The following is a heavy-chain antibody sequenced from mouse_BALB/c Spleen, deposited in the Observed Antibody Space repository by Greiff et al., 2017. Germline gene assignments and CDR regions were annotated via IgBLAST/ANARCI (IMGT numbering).Heavy chain of an antibody. V-gene: IGHV5-17*02. CDR1: GFTFSSFG. J-gene: IGHJ2*01. D-gene: IGHD1-3*01. Sequence: EVQRVESGGGLVQPGGSRKLSCAASGFTFSSFGMHWVRQAPEKGLEWVAYISSGSSTIYYADTVKGRFTISRDNPKNTLFLQMTSLRSEDTAMYYCARSDPVKRVDYFDYWGQGTTLTVSS. CDR3: ARSDPVKRVDYFDY. CDR2: ISSGSSTI.